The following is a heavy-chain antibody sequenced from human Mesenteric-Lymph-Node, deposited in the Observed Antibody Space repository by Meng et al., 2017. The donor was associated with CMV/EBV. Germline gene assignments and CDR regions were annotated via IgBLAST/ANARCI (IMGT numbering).Heavy chain of an antibody. CDR2: ISAYNGNT. J-gene: IGHJ6*02. Sequence: ASVKLSCKASGGTFSSYAFGWVRQAPGQGLEWMGGISAYNGNTNYAQKLQGRVTMTTDTSTSTAYMELRSLRSDDTAVYYCARPSYYDFWSGYYTAGGDYGMDVWGQGTTVTVSS. D-gene: IGHD3-3*01. CDR3: ARPSYYDFWSGYYTAGGDYGMDV. V-gene: IGHV1-18*01. CDR1: GGTFSSYA.